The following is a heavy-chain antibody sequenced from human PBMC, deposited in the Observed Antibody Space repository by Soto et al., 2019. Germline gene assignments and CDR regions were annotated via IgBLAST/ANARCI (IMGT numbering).Heavy chain of an antibody. CDR1: GFTFSSYS. CDR3: ARDRVIVVVPTSYYYGMDV. Sequence: PGGSLRLSCAASGFTFSSYSMNWVRQAPGKGLEWVSSISSSSSYIYYADSVKGRFTISRDNAKNSLYLQMSSLRAEDTAVYYCARDRVIVVVPTSYYYGMDVWGQGTTVTVSS. J-gene: IGHJ6*02. CDR2: ISSSSSYI. V-gene: IGHV3-21*01. D-gene: IGHD2-2*01.